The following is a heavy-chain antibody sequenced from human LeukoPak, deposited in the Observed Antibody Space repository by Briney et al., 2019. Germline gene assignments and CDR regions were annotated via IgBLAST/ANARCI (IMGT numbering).Heavy chain of an antibody. V-gene: IGHV4-59*01. CDR1: GGSISSYY. Sequence: PSETLYLTCTVSGGSISSYYWSWIRQPPGKGLEWIGYIYYSGSTNYNPSLKSRVTISVDTSKNQFSLKLSSVTAADTAVYYCARGEEPYSSSWYIYYYYGMDVWGQGTTVTVSS. CDR2: IYYSGST. J-gene: IGHJ6*02. D-gene: IGHD6-13*01. CDR3: ARGEEPYSSSWYIYYYYGMDV.